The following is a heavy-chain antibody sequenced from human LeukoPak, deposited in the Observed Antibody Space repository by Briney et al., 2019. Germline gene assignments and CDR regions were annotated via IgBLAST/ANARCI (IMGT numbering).Heavy chain of an antibody. CDR3: ARAYYYDSSGYPNWFDP. CDR2: IYYSGST. V-gene: IGHV4-59*01. D-gene: IGHD3-22*01. CDR1: GGSISSYY. J-gene: IGHJ5*02. Sequence: SETLSLTCTVSGGSISSYYWSWIRQPPGKGLEWIGYIYYSGSTNYNPSLKSRVTISVDTSKNQFSLKLSSVTAADTAVYYCARAYYYDSSGYPNWFDPWGQGTLVTFSS.